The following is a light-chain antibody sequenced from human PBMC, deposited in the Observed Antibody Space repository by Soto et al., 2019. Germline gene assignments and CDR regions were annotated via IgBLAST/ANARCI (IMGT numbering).Light chain of an antibody. CDR2: AAT. Sequence: DIQMTQSPPSLSASVGDRVTITCRASQSISSNLNWYQQQPGKVPKLLIYAATSLQSGVPSRFTGSGSGTDFTLTISSLQPEDFATYYCQQGYRSPPTFGQGTKVDIK. V-gene: IGKV1-39*01. CDR3: QQGYRSPPT. J-gene: IGKJ1*01. CDR1: QSISSN.